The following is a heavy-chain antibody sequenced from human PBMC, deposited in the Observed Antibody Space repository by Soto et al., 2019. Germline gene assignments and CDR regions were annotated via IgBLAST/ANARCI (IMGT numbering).Heavy chain of an antibody. V-gene: IGHV1-18*01. J-gene: IGHJ4*02. CDR1: GYTFTSYG. D-gene: IGHD1-1*01. Sequence: QVHLVQSGAEVKKPGASVKVSCKGSGYTFTSYGITWVRQAPGQGLEWMGWISAHNGNTNYAQKLQGRVTVTRDTSTSTAYMELRSLSSDDTTVYYCARGRYGDYWGQGAMVTVSS. CDR2: ISAHNGNT. CDR3: ARGRYGDY.